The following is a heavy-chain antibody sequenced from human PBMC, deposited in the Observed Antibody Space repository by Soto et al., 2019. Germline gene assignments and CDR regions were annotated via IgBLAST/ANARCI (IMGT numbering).Heavy chain of an antibody. Sequence: ASVKVSCKASGGTFSSYAISWVRQAPGQGLEWMGGIIPIFGTANYAQKFQGRVTITADESTSTAYMELSSLRSEDTAVYYCARPQYYGSGSYYKRDYYYYYGMDVWGQGTTVTVPS. D-gene: IGHD3-10*01. CDR3: ARPQYYGSGSYYKRDYYYYYGMDV. CDR2: IIPIFGTA. J-gene: IGHJ6*02. CDR1: GGTFSSYA. V-gene: IGHV1-69*13.